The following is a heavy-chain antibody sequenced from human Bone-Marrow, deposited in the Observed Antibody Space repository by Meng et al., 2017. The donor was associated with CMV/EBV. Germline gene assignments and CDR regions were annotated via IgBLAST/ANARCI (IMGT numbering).Heavy chain of an antibody. Sequence: SETLSLTCAVYGGSFSGYYWSWIRQAPGKGLEWIGESNHRRNTNYNPYLKGRVTITVDTSKNQFSLILNSVTAADTALYYCAGDSGWQPGGYWGQGNLVTVSS. D-gene: IGHD3-10*01. CDR2: SNHRRNT. J-gene: IGHJ4*02. CDR3: AGDSGWQPGGY. V-gene: IGHV4-34*01. CDR1: GGSFSGYY.